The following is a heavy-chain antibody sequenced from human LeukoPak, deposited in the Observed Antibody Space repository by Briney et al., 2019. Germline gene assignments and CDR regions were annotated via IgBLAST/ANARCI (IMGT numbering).Heavy chain of an antibody. CDR1: GFTVSSDY. D-gene: IGHD1-26*01. J-gene: IGHJ5*02. Sequence: GGSLRLSCTASGFTVSSDYMTWVRQPPGKGLEWVSLIYSGGDTFYADSVKGRFTISRDNSKNTLYLQMNSLRAEDTAIYYCARDRSVGTTTGLFDPWGQGALITVSS. CDR3: ARDRSVGTTTGLFDP. V-gene: IGHV3-53*01. CDR2: IYSGGDT.